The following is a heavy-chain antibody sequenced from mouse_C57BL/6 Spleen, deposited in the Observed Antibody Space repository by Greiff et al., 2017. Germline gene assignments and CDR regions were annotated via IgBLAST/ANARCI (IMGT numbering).Heavy chain of an antibody. CDR3: ARTPYYYGSSVWYFDV. D-gene: IGHD1-1*01. V-gene: IGHV5-15*01. J-gene: IGHJ1*03. Sequence: EVKLMESGGGLVQPGGSLKLSCAASGFTFSDYGMAWVRQAPRKGPEWVAFISNLAYSIYYADTVTGRFTISRENAKNTLYLEMSSLRSEDTAMYYCARTPYYYGSSVWYFDVWGTGTTVTVSS. CDR2: ISNLAYSI. CDR1: GFTFSDYG.